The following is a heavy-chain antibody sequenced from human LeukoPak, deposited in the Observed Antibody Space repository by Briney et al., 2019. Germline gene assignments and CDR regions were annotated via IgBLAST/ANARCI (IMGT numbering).Heavy chain of an antibody. Sequence: GASVKVSCKVSGYTLTELSMHWVRQGPGKGLEWMGGFDPEDGETIYAQKFQGRVTMTEDSSTDTAYMELSSLRSEDTAVYYCATTQWEPPRDAFDIWGQGTMVTVSS. CDR3: ATTQWEPPRDAFDI. CDR1: GYTLTELS. J-gene: IGHJ3*02. D-gene: IGHD1-26*01. CDR2: FDPEDGET. V-gene: IGHV1-24*01.